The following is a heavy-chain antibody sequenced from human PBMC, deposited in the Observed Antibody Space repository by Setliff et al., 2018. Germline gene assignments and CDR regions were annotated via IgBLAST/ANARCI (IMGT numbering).Heavy chain of an antibody. J-gene: IGHJ4*02. CDR1: GGSINSYY. D-gene: IGHD2-8*02. V-gene: IGHV4-34*01. Sequence: PSETLSLTCIVSGGSINSYYWIWIRQPPGKGLEWIGEITHSGSTNYNPSLKSRVTISVDTSKNQFSLKLSSVTAADTALYYCTVYNTGSSKDHYWGQGTPVTVSS. CDR2: ITHSGST. CDR3: TVYNTGSSKDHY.